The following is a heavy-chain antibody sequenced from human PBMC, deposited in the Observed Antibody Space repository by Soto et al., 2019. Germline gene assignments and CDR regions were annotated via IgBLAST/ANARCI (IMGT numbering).Heavy chain of an antibody. V-gene: IGHV1-58*01. CDR1: GLTFTRSA. D-gene: IGHD5-12*01. CDR3: AAPRAGDGYNLGYYYYYGMDV. J-gene: IGHJ6*02. Sequence: SVEVSCKXSGLTFTRSAVQWVRQARGQRLEWIGWIVVGSGNTNYAQKFQERVTITRDMSTSTAYMELSSLRSEDTAVYYCAAPRAGDGYNLGYYYYYGMDVWGQGTTVTVSS. CDR2: IVVGSGNT.